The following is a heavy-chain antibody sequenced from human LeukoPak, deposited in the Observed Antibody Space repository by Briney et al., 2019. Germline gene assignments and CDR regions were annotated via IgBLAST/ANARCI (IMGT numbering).Heavy chain of an antibody. CDR1: GFTFTSDA. D-gene: IGHD6-19*01. J-gene: IGHJ5*02. V-gene: IGHV3-23*01. CDR2: TVSRGTT. Sequence: GGSLRLSCVASGFTFTSDAMNWVRQAPGKGLEWVSSTVSRGTTQYADSVKGRFTVSRDTSKNTLYLQMNSLRADDTAVYYCAKCSTSTYTTGWCNWIDPWGQGTLVTVSS. CDR3: AKCSTSTYTTGWCNWIDP.